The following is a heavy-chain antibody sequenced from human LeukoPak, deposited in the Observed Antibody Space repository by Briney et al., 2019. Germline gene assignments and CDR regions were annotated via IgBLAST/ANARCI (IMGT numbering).Heavy chain of an antibody. CDR3: ARAVRGIAARPVGLGAFDI. V-gene: IGHV4-59*01. CDR2: IYYSGST. J-gene: IGHJ3*02. Sequence: KSSETLSLTCTVSGGSISSYYWSWIRQPPGKGLEWIGYIYYSGSTNYNPSLKSRVTISVDTSKNQFSLKLSSVTAADTAVYYCARAVRGIAARPVGLGAFDIWGQGTMVTVSS. D-gene: IGHD6-6*01. CDR1: GGSISSYY.